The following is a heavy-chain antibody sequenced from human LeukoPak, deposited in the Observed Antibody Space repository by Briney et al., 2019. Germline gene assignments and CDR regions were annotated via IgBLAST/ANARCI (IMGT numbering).Heavy chain of an antibody. CDR1: GFTFYTYG. CDR2: IRYDGSNK. D-gene: IGHD1-26*01. CDR3: AKMEGATSYFDY. Sequence: GGSLRLSCAASGFTFYTYGMHWVRQAPGKGLEWVAFIRYDGSNKYYADSVKGRFTISRDNSKNTLYLQMNSRRAEDTAAYYCAKMEGATSYFDYWGQGTLVTVSS. V-gene: IGHV3-30*02. J-gene: IGHJ4*02.